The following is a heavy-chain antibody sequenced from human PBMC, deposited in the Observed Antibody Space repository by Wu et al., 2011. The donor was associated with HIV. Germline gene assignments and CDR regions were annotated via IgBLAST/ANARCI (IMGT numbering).Heavy chain of an antibody. CDR2: VNPNSGNT. J-gene: IGHJ4*01. V-gene: IGHV1-8*01. CDR1: GYTFTDHD. CDR3: ARGLALDY. Sequence: QVQLVQSGAEVKKPGASVKVSCKASGYTFTDHDINWVRQATGQGLEWMGWVNPNSGNTGFAQKFQGRITMTKNTPMNTAYMELSSLTSEDTAVYYCARGLALDYWGQGTLVTVSS.